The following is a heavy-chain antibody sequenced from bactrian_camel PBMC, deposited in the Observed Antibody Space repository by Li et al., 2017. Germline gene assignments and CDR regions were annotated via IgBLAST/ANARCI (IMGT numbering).Heavy chain of an antibody. Sequence: HVQLVESGGGSVQAGGSLRLSCEYSRYTYSANCMGWFRQGPGKEREAVAVIRHRSSSTDYVDSVKGRFTISQDIARNTVSLQMDSLKPEDTAVYYCVTLHRVDYVVYGYWGQGTQVTVS. V-gene: IGHV3-3*01. J-gene: IGHJ6*01. CDR1: RYTYSANC. CDR3: VTLHRVDYVVYGY. D-gene: IGHD4*01. CDR2: IRHRSSST.